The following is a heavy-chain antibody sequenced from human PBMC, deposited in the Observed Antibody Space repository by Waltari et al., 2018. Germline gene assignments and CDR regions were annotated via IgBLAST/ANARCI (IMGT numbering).Heavy chain of an antibody. Sequence: EVQLVQSGAEVKKPGESLRISCKGSGYSFTSYWINWVRHMPGKGLEWKGRIDHSDSYTNYSPSAQGHVTRSADKAISTAYLQWGSLKASDTTMDYCARLYNTSPSFRESWFDPWGQGTLVTVSS. CDR3: ARLYNTSPSFRESWFDP. V-gene: IGHV5-10-1*03. J-gene: IGHJ5*02. CDR1: GYSFTSYW. CDR2: IDHSDSYT. D-gene: IGHD6-13*01.